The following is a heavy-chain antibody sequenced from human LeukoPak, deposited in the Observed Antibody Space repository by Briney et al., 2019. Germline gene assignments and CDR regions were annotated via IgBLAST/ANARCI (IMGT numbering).Heavy chain of an antibody. J-gene: IGHJ5*02. V-gene: IGHV3-30*04. CDR3: ARAAYSYGYGGFDP. CDR2: ISYDGSSK. D-gene: IGHD5-18*01. Sequence: PGRSLRLSCAASGFTFSSYAMHWVRQAPGKGLEWVAVISYDGSSKYYADSVKGRFTISRDNSKNTLYLQMNSLRAEGTAVYYCARAAYSYGYGGFDPWGQGTLVTVSS. CDR1: GFTFSSYA.